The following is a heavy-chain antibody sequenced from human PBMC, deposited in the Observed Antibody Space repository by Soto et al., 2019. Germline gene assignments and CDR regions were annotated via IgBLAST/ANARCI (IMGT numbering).Heavy chain of an antibody. Sequence: TGGSLRLSCAASGFTVRSSYMSWVRQVPGKGLEWVSIIYSDDYTYYAASVKGRFTISRDNSRNTLYLQMSSLRAEDTAVYYCGKGRYCPSTTCFDYWGQGTLVTVSS. CDR1: GFTVRSSY. D-gene: IGHD2-2*01. CDR2: IYSDDYT. V-gene: IGHV3-66*01. J-gene: IGHJ4*01. CDR3: GKGRYCPSTTCFDY.